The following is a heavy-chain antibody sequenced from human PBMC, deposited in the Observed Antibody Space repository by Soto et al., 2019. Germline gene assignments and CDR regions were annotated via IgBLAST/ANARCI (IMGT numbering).Heavy chain of an antibody. CDR1: GGTFSSYA. CDR2: IIPIFGTA. J-gene: IGHJ6*02. Sequence: QVQLVQSGAEVKKPGSSVKVSCKASGGTFSSYAINWVRQAPGQGLEWMGGIIPIFGTADYAQKFQGRVTITADESTSTAYLELSSLRSEDTAVYYCARAVAGGVYYYYGMDVWGQGTTVTVSS. V-gene: IGHV1-69*12. CDR3: ARAVAGGVYYYYGMDV. D-gene: IGHD6-19*01.